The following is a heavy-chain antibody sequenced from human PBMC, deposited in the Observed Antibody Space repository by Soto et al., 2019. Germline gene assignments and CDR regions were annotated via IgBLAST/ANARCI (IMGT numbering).Heavy chain of an antibody. D-gene: IGHD3-10*01. Sequence: QVQLVESGGGLVKPGGSLRLSCAASGFTFSDYYMSWIRQAPGKGLEWVSYISSSGSTIYYAASVKDRFTISRDNAKNSLYLQMNSLRAEDTAVYYCARDQYYYGSGSYPYYYYGMDVWGQGTTVTVS. V-gene: IGHV3-11*01. J-gene: IGHJ6*02. CDR3: ARDQYYYGSGSYPYYYYGMDV. CDR1: GFTFSDYY. CDR2: ISSSGSTI.